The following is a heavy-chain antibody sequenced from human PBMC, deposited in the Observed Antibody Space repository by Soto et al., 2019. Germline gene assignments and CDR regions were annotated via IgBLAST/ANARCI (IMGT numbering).Heavy chain of an antibody. CDR1: GYTFTSYG. Sequence: QVQLVQSGAEVKKPGASVKVYCKASGYTFTSYGISWVRQAPGQGLEWMGWISAYNGNTNYAQKLQGRVTMTTDTSTSTAYMELRSLSSDDTAVYYCARDQDIVVVVAATPFGYWGQGTLVTVSS. CDR2: ISAYNGNT. CDR3: ARDQDIVVVVAATPFGY. V-gene: IGHV1-18*01. D-gene: IGHD2-15*01. J-gene: IGHJ4*02.